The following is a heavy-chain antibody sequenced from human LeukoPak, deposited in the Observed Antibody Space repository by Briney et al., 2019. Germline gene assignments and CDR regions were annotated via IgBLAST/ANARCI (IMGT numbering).Heavy chain of an antibody. CDR3: ARCINHLWSGYRRNYYYYTDV. J-gene: IGHJ6*03. D-gene: IGHD3-3*02. CDR2: INHSGST. CDR1: GGSFTGYY. V-gene: IGHV4-34*01. Sequence: PSETLSLTWAVDGGSFTGYYWSWTRQPPGKGLEWIGEINHSGSTNYNPSLKSRVTISVDTSKNQFSLKLSSVTVADTAVYYCARCINHLWSGYRRNYYYYTDVWSKGTTVTVSS.